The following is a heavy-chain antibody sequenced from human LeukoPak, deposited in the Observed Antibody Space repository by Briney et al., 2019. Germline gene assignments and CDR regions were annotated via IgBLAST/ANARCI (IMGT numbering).Heavy chain of an antibody. Sequence: ASVKVSCKASGYTFTDYFVHWVRQASGQGLEWMGWINPNSGGTNYAQKFQGRVTMTRDTSISTAYMELSRLRSDDTAVYYCARDIVMVTYWFDPWGQGTLVTVSS. J-gene: IGHJ5*02. D-gene: IGHD5-18*01. V-gene: IGHV1-2*02. CDR3: ARDIVMVTYWFDP. CDR1: GYTFTDYF. CDR2: INPNSGGT.